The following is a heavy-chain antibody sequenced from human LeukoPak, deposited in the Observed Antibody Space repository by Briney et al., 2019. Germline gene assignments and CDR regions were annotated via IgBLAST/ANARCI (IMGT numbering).Heavy chain of an antibody. CDR3: ARGGIVGATWGPSTLDY. V-gene: IGHV1-18*01. Sequence: GASVKVSCKASGYTFNSYGISWVRQAPGQGLEWMGWVNAYNGHTNYAQKFQGRVTMTTDTSTSTASMELRSLRSDDTAVYYCARGGIVGATWGPSTLDYWGQGTLVTVSS. CDR1: GYTFNSYG. CDR2: VNAYNGHT. J-gene: IGHJ4*02. D-gene: IGHD1-26*01.